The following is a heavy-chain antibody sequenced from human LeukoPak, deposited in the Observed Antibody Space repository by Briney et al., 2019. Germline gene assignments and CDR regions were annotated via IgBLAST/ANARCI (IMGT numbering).Heavy chain of an antibody. V-gene: IGHV3-9*01. D-gene: IGHD3-22*01. CDR1: GFTFDDYA. CDR2: ISWNSGSI. J-gene: IGHJ3*02. CDR3: ANSYDSSGYFAFDI. Sequence: PGGSLRLSCAASGFTFDDYAMHWVRQAPGKGLEWVSGISWNSGSIGYADSVKGRFTISRDNAKNSLYLQMNSLRAEDTALYYCANSYDSSGYFAFDIWGQGTMVTVSS.